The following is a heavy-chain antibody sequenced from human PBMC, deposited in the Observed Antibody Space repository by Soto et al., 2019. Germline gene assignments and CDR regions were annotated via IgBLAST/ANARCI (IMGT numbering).Heavy chain of an antibody. V-gene: IGHV3-23*01. D-gene: IGHD3-3*01. CDR2: ISGSGGST. CDR1: GFTFSSYA. Sequence: GGSRRLSCAASGFTFSSYAMSWVRQAPGKGLAWVSTISGSGGSTYYADSVKGRFTISRDNSKNTLSLQMNSLRAEDTAVYYCATTLRTFYYFDYWGQGALVTVSS. CDR3: ATTLRTFYYFDY. J-gene: IGHJ4*02.